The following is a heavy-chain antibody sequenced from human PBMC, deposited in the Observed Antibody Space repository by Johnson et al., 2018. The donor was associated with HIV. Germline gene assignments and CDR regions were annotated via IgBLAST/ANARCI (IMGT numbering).Heavy chain of an antibody. V-gene: IGHV3-30-3*01. CDR2: ISYDGSNK. D-gene: IGHD2-2*01. J-gene: IGHJ3*02. CDR3: ARDGGIGSTREDAFDI. CDR1: GFTFSSYA. Sequence: QVQLVESGGGVVQPGRSLRLSCAASGFTFSSYAMHWVRQAPGKGLEWVAVISYDGSNKYYADSVKGRFTFSRDTSKNTLYLQMHSLRAEDTAVYYCARDGGIGSTREDAFDIWGQGTMVIVSS.